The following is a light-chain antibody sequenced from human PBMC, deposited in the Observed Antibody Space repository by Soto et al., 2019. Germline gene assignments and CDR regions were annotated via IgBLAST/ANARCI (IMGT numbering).Light chain of an antibody. V-gene: IGKV3-20*01. CDR1: QSVSVNS. J-gene: IGKJ3*01. Sequence: EIVLTQSPGTLSLSPGERATLSCRASQSVSVNSLAWYQQKGGQAPRLLIYAPSTRATGVPDRFSGTGSGTDFALTISRLETDDSAVYYWQQYGGSPFTFGPGTKVDIK. CDR3: QQYGGSPFT. CDR2: APS.